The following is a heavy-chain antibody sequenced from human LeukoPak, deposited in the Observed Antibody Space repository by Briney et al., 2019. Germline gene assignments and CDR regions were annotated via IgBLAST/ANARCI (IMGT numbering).Heavy chain of an antibody. CDR3: ATGRIAARLYPDY. D-gene: IGHD6-6*01. CDR1: GYTLTELS. Sequence: GESLKISCKVSGYTLTELSMHWVRQAPGKGLEWMGGFDPEDGETIYAQKFQGRVTMTEDTSTDTAYMELSSLRSEDTAVYYCATGRIAARLYPDYWGQGTLVTVSS. CDR2: FDPEDGET. J-gene: IGHJ4*02. V-gene: IGHV1-24*01.